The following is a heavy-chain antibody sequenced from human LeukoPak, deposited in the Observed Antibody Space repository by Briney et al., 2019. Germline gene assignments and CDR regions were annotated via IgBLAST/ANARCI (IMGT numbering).Heavy chain of an antibody. V-gene: IGHV3-30*02. D-gene: IGHD3-22*01. CDR3: AKDQRYYYDSSGYSDY. J-gene: IGHJ4*02. Sequence: GGSLRLSCAASGFTFSSYGMHWVRQAPGKGLGWVAFIRYDGSNKYYADSVKGRFTISRDNSKNTLYLQMNSLRAEDTAVYYCAKDQRYYYDSSGYSDYWGQGTLVTVSS. CDR1: GFTFSSYG. CDR2: IRYDGSNK.